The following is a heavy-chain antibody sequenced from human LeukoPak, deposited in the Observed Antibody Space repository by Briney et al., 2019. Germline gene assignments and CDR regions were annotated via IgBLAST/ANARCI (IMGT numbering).Heavy chain of an antibody. CDR1: GFTFSSYA. CDR3: AKDYGSGWHCYDY. D-gene: IGHD6-19*01. V-gene: IGHV3-23*01. Sequence: PGGSLRLSCSASGFTFSSYAMSWVRTAPGKRLECTSATSGSGVSTYYAGSVKGRFTISRDNYKNTLYLQMNRLRAEDTDVYYCAKDYGSGWHCYDYWGQGTLVTVSS. J-gene: IGHJ4*02. CDR2: TSGSGVST.